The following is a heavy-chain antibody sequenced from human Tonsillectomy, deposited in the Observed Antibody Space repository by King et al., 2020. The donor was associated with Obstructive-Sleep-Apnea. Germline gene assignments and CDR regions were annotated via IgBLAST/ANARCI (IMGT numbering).Heavy chain of an antibody. CDR3: AIMTGNMIWGPPLFFFEY. CDR2: ISGSGGTT. Sequence: VQLLESGGGLLQPGGSLRLSCAASGFTFRAYAMTWVRQAPGKGLEWVSAISGSGGTTYYPDSVKGRFTISRDNSRNTLFLQMNSLRAEDTATNYCAIMTGNMIWGPPLFFFEYWGQGTLVTVSS. J-gene: IGHJ4*02. D-gene: IGHD3/OR15-3a*01. V-gene: IGHV3-23*01. CDR1: GFTFRAYA.